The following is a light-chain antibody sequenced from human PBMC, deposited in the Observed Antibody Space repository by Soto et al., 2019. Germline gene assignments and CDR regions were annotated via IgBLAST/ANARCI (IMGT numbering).Light chain of an antibody. V-gene: IGKV3-20*01. Sequence: EIVLTQSPGTLSLSPGERATLSCRASQSVSSSYLAWYQQKPGQAPRLLIYGASSRATGIPDRFSGSGSGTDFTLTISRLEPEDFAAYYCQQYGSFWTFGQGTKV. CDR3: QQYGSFWT. CDR2: GAS. CDR1: QSVSSSY. J-gene: IGKJ1*01.